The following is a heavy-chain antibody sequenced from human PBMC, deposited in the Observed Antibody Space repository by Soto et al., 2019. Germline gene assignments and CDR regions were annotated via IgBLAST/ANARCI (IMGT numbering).Heavy chain of an antibody. Sequence: EVQLVESGEGLVQPGGSLRLSCAASGFTFSSYNIHWIRQAPGKELELVSAISRSGDRTYYADSVKGRFTITRDNSKNTVWLQMGSLRAEDMAVYYCARARCSSGQCYYFDYWGRGALVSVSS. CDR1: GFTFSSYN. D-gene: IGHD2-15*01. V-gene: IGHV3-64*02. CDR3: ARARCSSGQCYYFDY. J-gene: IGHJ4*02. CDR2: ISRSGDRT.